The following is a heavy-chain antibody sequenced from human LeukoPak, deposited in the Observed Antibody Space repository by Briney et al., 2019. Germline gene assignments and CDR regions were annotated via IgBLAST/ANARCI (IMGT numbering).Heavy chain of an antibody. CDR3: ARATKPLHVGEAAFDI. V-gene: IGHV1-2*06. D-gene: IGHD3-16*01. J-gene: IGHJ3*02. CDR1: GYTFTGYY. CDR2: INPNSGCT. Sequence: ASVKVSCKASGYTFTGYYMHWVRQAPGQGREWMGRINPNSGCTNYAQKFEGRFTMTRDTSISTAYMELSRLRSDDTAVYYCARATKPLHVGEAAFDIWGQGTMVTVSS.